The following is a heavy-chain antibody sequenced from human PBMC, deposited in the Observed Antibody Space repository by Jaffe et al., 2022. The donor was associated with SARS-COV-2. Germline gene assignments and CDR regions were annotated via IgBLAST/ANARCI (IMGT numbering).Heavy chain of an antibody. J-gene: IGHJ4*02. CDR1: GFTFSSYE. V-gene: IGHV3-48*03. D-gene: IGHD4-17*01. CDR3: ARVDYSVVFDY. CDR2: ISSSGSTI. Sequence: EVQLVESGGGLVQPGGSLRLSCAASGFTFSSYEMNWVRQAPGKGLEWVSYISSSGSTIYYADSVKGRFTISRDNAKNSLYLQMNSLRAEDTAVYYCARVDYSVVFDYWGQGTLVTVSS.